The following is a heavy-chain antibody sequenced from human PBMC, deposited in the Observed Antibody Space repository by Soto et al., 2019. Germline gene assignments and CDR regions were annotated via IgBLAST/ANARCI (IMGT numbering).Heavy chain of an antibody. J-gene: IGHJ4*02. CDR2: IYYSGST. CDR1: GGSISSGGYY. Sequence: SETLSLTCTVSGGSISSGGYYWSWIRQHPGKGLEWIGYIYYSGSTYYNPSLKSRVTISVDTSKNQFSLKLSSVTAADTAVYYCARGFIDYYDSSGYYGYFDYWGQGTLVTVSS. D-gene: IGHD3-22*01. V-gene: IGHV4-31*03. CDR3: ARGFIDYYDSSGYYGYFDY.